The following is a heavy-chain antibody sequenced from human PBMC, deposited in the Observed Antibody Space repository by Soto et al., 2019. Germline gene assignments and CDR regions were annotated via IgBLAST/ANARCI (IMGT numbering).Heavy chain of an antibody. D-gene: IGHD6-19*01. CDR1: GGSVSSGSYY. CDR2: IYYSGST. V-gene: IGHV4-61*01. CDR3: ARVRWVVTIADY. J-gene: IGHJ4*02. Sequence: QVQLQESGPGLVKPSETLSLTCTVSGGSVSSGSYYWSWIRQPPGKVLEWIGYIYYSGSTNYNPSLKSRVNIPVDTSKNQFSLMLSSVTAADTAVYYCARVRWVVTIADYWGQGTLGTVSS.